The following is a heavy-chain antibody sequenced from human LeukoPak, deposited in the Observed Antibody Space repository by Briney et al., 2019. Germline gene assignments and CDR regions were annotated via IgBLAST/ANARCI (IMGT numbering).Heavy chain of an antibody. CDR1: GFTFSNYA. V-gene: IGHV3-30-3*01. Sequence: GGSLRLSCAASGFTFSNYAMHWVRQAPGKGLEWVTLISYDGSDKYYADSVQGRLTISRDNSKNTPYLQMSSLRAEDTAVYYCARGNPYHYDSSGYTFPYWGQGTLVTVSS. CDR2: ISYDGSDK. J-gene: IGHJ4*02. D-gene: IGHD3-22*01. CDR3: ARGNPYHYDSSGYTFPY.